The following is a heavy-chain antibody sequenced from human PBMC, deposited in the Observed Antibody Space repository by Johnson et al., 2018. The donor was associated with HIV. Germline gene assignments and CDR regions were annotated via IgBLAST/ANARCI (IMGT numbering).Heavy chain of an antibody. Sequence: EVQLVESGGGLVQPGGSLRLSCPASGFTFSSYWMNWVRQAPGKGLEWVANIKQDGSEKYYVDSVKGRFTISRDNAKNSLYLQMNSLRAEDTAVYYCARAPRWFNVFDIWGQGTMVTVSS. CDR1: GFTFSSYW. J-gene: IGHJ3*02. D-gene: IGHD4-23*01. V-gene: IGHV3-7*05. CDR2: IKQDGSEK. CDR3: ARAPRWFNVFDI.